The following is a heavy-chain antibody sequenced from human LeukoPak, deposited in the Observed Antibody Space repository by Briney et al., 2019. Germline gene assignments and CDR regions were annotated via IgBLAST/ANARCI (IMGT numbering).Heavy chain of an antibody. CDR2: ISGSGGST. CDR1: GFTFSSYG. CDR3: AKSVYGSGSYYPHY. D-gene: IGHD3-10*01. V-gene: IGHV3-23*01. J-gene: IGHJ4*02. Sequence: GSLRLSRAASGFTFSSYGMSWVRQAPGKGLEWVSAISGSGGSTYYADSVKGRFTISRDNSKNTLYLQMNSLRAEDTAVYYCAKSVYGSGSYYPHYWGQGTLVTVSS.